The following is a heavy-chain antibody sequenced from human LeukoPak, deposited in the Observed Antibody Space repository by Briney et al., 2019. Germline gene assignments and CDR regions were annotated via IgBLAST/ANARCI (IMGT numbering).Heavy chain of an antibody. D-gene: IGHD2-2*01. CDR3: ARGRVLAGYCSSTSCYGSNWFDP. CDR2: IYTSGST. Sequence: SETLSLTCTVSGGSISSYYWSWIRQPAGKGLEWIGRIYTSGSTNYNPSLKSRVTMSVDTSKNQFSLKLSSVTAADTAVYYCARGRVLAGYCSSTSCYGSNWFDPWGQGTLVTVSS. CDR1: GGSISSYY. J-gene: IGHJ5*02. V-gene: IGHV4-4*07.